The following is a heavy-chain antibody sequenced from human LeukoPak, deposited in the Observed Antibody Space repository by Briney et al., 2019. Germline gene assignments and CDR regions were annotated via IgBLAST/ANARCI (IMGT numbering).Heavy chain of an antibody. J-gene: IGHJ4*02. Sequence: ASVKVSCKASGYTFTSYGISWVRQAPGQGREWMGWISAYNGNTNYAQKLQGRVTMTTDTSTSTAYMELRSLRSDDTAVYYCAPGSDSGYDRVGTYFGYWGQGTLVTVSS. CDR2: ISAYNGNT. CDR3: APGSDSGYDRVGTYFGY. D-gene: IGHD5-12*01. CDR1: GYTFTSYG. V-gene: IGHV1-18*01.